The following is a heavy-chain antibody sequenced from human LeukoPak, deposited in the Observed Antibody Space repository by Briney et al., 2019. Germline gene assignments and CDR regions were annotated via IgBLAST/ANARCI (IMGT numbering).Heavy chain of an antibody. CDR1: GFTFSGYA. J-gene: IGHJ6*03. V-gene: IGHV3-23*01. D-gene: IGHD1-26*01. CDR3: AKSGWELLGVYYYYYYMDV. Sequence: GGSLRLSCAASGFTFSGYAMSWVRQAPGKGLEWVSAISGSGGSTYYADSVKGRFTISRDNSKNTLYLQMNSLRAEDTAVYYCAKSGWELLGVYYYYYYMDVWGKGTTVTVSS. CDR2: ISGSGGST.